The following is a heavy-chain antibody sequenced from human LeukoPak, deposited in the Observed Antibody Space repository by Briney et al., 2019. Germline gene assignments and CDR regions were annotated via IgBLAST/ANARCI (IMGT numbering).Heavy chain of an antibody. CDR2: INTNTGNP. CDR3: ARWGYGSGSYPNGGFDP. CDR1: GYTFNSYV. V-gene: IGHV7-4-1*02. Sequence: GASVKVSCKASGYTFNSYVMNWVRQAPGQGLEWMGWINTNTGNPTYAQGFTGRFVFSLDTSVSTAYLQISSLKAEDTAMYYCARWGYGSGSYPNGGFDPWGQGTLVTVSS. D-gene: IGHD3-10*01. J-gene: IGHJ5*02.